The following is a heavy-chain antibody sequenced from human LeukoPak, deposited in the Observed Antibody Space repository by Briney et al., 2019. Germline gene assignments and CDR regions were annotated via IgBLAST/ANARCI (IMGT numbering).Heavy chain of an antibody. CDR2: ISYDGSNK. V-gene: IGHV3-30-3*01. CDR3: ARGLYFAPKV. J-gene: IGHJ6*02. CDR1: GFTFSSYA. D-gene: IGHD3-9*01. Sequence: GGSPRLSCAASGFTFSSYAMHWVRQAPGKGLEWVAVISYDGSNKYYADSVKGRFTISRDNSKNTLYLQMNSLRAEDTAVYYCARGLYFAPKVWGQGTTVTVSS.